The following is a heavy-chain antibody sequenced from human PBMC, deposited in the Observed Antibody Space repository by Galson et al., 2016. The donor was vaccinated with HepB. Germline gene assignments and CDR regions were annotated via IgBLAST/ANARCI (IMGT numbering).Heavy chain of an antibody. CDR1: GGSISSSPYY. CDR3: ARVEWDIEVEPGASGAFDI. J-gene: IGHJ3*02. CDR2: ISYSGST. Sequence: ETLSLTCTVSGGSISSSPYYWAWIRQSPGRGLEWIASISYSGSTYYNPSLKSRVTISVDTSKNQFSLKVNSVTAADTAVYYCARVEWDIEVEPGASGAFDIWGQGAMVIVSS. D-gene: IGHD2-2*01. V-gene: IGHV4-39*01.